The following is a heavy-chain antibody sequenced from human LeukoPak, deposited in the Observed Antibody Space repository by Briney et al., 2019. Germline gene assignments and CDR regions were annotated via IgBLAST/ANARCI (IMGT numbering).Heavy chain of an antibody. D-gene: IGHD4-11*01. V-gene: IGHV1-18*01. J-gene: IGHJ4*02. CDR3: ARGRSNYVESCFDY. CDR2: ISAYNGNT. CDR1: GYTFTSYG. Sequence: ASVKVSCKASGYTFTSYGISWVRQAPGQGLEWMGWISAYNGNTNYAQKFQGRVTITADESTSTAYMELSSLRSEDTAVYYCARGRSNYVESCFDYWGQGTLVTVSS.